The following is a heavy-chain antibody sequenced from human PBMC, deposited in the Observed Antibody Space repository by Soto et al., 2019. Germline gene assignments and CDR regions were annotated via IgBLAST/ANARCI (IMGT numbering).Heavy chain of an antibody. D-gene: IGHD5-18*01. V-gene: IGHV3-33*01. CDR2: IWYDGSNK. CDR3: AREGEKDGDTAMALFDY. J-gene: IGHJ4*02. CDR1: GFTFSIYG. Sequence: QVQLVESGGGVVQPGRSLRLACAASGFTFSIYGMHWVRQAPGKGLEWVAVIWYDGSNKYYADSVKGRFTISRDNSKNTLYLQMNSLRAEDTAVYYCAREGEKDGDTAMALFDYCGQGTLVTVSS.